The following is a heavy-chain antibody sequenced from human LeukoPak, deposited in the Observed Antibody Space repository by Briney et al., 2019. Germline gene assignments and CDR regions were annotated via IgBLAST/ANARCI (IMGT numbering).Heavy chain of an antibody. D-gene: IGHD2-2*01. CDR2: ISYDGSNK. CDR3: ARGLGVPAAISSDFDY. J-gene: IGHJ4*02. Sequence: GRSLRLSCAASGFTFSSYAIHWVRQAPGKGLEWVAVISYDGSNKYYADSVKGRFTISRDNSKNTLYLQMNSLRAEDTAVYYCARGLGVPAAISSDFDYWGQGTLVTVYS. V-gene: IGHV3-30-3*01. CDR1: GFTFSSYA.